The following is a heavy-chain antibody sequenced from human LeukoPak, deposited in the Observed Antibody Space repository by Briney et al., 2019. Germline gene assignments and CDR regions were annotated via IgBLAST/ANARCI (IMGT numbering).Heavy chain of an antibody. CDR3: ASSGKQQQLED. V-gene: IGHV4-59*01. J-gene: IGHJ4*02. CDR1: GSSISSYY. D-gene: IGHD6-13*01. CDR2: IYYSGST. Sequence: SETLSLTCTVSGSSISSYYWSWIRQPPGKGLEWIGYIYYSGSTNYNPSLKSRVTISVDTSKNQFSLKLSSVTAADTAVYYCASSGKQQQLEDWGQGTLVTVSS.